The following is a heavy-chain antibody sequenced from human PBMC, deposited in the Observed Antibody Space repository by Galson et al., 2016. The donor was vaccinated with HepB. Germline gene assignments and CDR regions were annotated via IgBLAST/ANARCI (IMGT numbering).Heavy chain of an antibody. V-gene: IGHV3-30*03. CDR1: GFSFSKDG. CDR3: AREAVVPGMRGFGWFDS. D-gene: IGHD2-2*01. J-gene: IGHJ5*01. CDR2: ISYNRSNK. Sequence: SLRLSCAASGFSFSKDGMHWVRQAPGKGLEWVAIISYNRSNKCCADSVKGRFTISRDNAKKSLYLQMNSLRDEDTAIYYCAREAVVPGMRGFGWFDSWGQGTLATVSS.